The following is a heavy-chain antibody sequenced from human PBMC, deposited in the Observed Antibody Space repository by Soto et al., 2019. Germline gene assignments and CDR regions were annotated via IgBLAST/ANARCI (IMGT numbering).Heavy chain of an antibody. CDR3: ARMGPPCRRFALTGHQGWFDP. CDR2: INHSGST. D-gene: IGHD3-9*01. V-gene: IGHV4-34*01. J-gene: IGHJ5*02. Sequence: SETLSLTCAVCGGSFSGYYWSLIRQPPGKGLEWIGEINHSGSTNYNPSLKSRVTISVDTSKNQFSLKLSSVTAADTAVYYCARMGPPCRRFALTGHQGWFDPWGQGTLVTVSS. CDR1: GGSFSGYY.